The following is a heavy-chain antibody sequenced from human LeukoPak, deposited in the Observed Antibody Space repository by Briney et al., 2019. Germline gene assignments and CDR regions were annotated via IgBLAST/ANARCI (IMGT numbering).Heavy chain of an antibody. J-gene: IGHJ3*02. Sequence: SETLSLTCTVSGGSISSSSYYWGWIRQPPGKGLEWIGSIYYSGSTYYNPSLKSRVTISVLTSKNRFSLKLSSVTAADTAVYYCATLTGGDDAFDIWGQGAMVTVSS. CDR1: GGSISSSSYY. D-gene: IGHD4-23*01. CDR3: ATLTGGDDAFDI. V-gene: IGHV4-39*07. CDR2: IYYSGST.